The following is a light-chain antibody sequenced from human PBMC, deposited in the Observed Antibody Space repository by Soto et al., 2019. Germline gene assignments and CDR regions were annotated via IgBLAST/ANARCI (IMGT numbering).Light chain of an antibody. V-gene: IGKV3-15*01. Sequence: EMGMSRSPPTLSVSQGERATLSCRASQTVIRNLAWYQQKPGQTPRLLIFGASTRATGIPARFSGSGSGTEFTLTMRSLQPEEFAAYYGHEAAVWPPQTFGQGTKVDIK. CDR1: QTVIRN. J-gene: IGKJ1*01. CDR2: GAS. CDR3: HEAAVWPPQT.